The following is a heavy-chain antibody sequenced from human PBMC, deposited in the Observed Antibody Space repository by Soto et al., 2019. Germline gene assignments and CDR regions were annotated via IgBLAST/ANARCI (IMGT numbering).Heavy chain of an antibody. D-gene: IGHD2-21*02. CDR2: MYNTGST. Sequence: QVQLQESGPGLVKPSETLSLTCTVSGGSISRYYWSWIRQPPGKGLEWIGYMYNTGSTVYNPPFKNRVTISVDTSKNQFSLKLNSVTAADTAVYYCARDLWGYCGTDCYPLDVWGQGTTVTVSS. V-gene: IGHV4-59*01. J-gene: IGHJ6*02. CDR3: ARDLWGYCGTDCYPLDV. CDR1: GGSISRYY.